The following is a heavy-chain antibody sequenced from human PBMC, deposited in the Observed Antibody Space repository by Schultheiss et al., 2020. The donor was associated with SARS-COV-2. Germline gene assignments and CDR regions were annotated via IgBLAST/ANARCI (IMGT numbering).Heavy chain of an antibody. J-gene: IGHJ4*02. V-gene: IGHV3-21*01. Sequence: GGSLRLSCAASGFTFSSYSMNWVRQAPGKGLEWVSSISSSSSYIYYADSVKGRFTISRDNAKNSLYLQMNSLRAEDTAVYYCAREFGVGATFDYWGQGTLVTVSS. CDR2: ISSSSSYI. D-gene: IGHD1-26*01. CDR3: AREFGVGATFDY. CDR1: GFTFSSYS.